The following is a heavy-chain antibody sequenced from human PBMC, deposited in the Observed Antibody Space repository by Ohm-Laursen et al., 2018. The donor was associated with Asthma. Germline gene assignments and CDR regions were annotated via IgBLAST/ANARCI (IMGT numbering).Heavy chain of an antibody. Sequence: SLRLSCTASGFTFSDYYMSWIRQAPGKGLEWVSYISSSGSTIYYADSVKGRFTISRDNARNSLYLQMNSLRADDTAVYYCSRDPRRLPSWGQGTRVTVSS. V-gene: IGHV3-11*01. J-gene: IGHJ6*02. CDR2: ISSSGSTI. CDR1: GFTFSDYY. CDR3: SRDPRRLPS. D-gene: IGHD4-11*01.